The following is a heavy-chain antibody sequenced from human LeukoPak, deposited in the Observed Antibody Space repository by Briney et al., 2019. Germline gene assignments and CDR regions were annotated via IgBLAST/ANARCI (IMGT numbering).Heavy chain of an antibody. CDR1: GFTFSNYW. Sequence: GGSLRLSCAASGFTFSNYWMTWVRQAPGKGLEWVAHINQDGSEKHYMDSAKARFTISRDNAKNSLSLQMNSLRAEDTAVYYCVRDGGVSGYDLLDYWGQGTLVTVSS. V-gene: IGHV3-7*01. CDR3: VRDGGVSGYDLLDY. D-gene: IGHD5-12*01. CDR2: INQDGSEK. J-gene: IGHJ4*02.